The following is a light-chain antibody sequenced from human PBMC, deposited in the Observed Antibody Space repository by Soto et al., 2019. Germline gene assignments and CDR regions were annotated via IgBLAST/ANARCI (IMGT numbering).Light chain of an antibody. CDR2: DAS. Sequence: EIVLTQSPATLSLSPGERATLSCRASQSVSSYLAWYQQKPGQAPRLLIYDASNRATDIPARFSGSGSGTDFTLTISSLESEDFAVYYCQQRSNWPWTFGQGTKVEIK. CDR3: QQRSNWPWT. J-gene: IGKJ1*01. CDR1: QSVSSY. V-gene: IGKV3-11*01.